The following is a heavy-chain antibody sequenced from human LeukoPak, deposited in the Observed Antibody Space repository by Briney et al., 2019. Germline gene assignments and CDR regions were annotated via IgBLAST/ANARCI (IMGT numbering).Heavy chain of an antibody. J-gene: IGHJ6*03. CDR1: GGSISSYY. CDR3: ARDPDYDFFAGTYYYYIDV. D-gene: IGHD3-3*01. Sequence: SETLSLTCTVSGGSISSYYWSWIRQPAGKGLEWIGRIYTSGSTNYNPSLKSRVTISVDTSKNQFSLILSSVTAADTAVYYCARDPDYDFFAGTYYYYIDVRGKGTTVIVSS. CDR2: IYTSGST. V-gene: IGHV4-4*07.